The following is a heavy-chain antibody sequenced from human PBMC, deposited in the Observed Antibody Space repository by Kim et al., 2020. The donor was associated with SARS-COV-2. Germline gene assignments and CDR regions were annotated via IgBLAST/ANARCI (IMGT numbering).Heavy chain of an antibody. Sequence: SETLSLTCTVSGGSISSSSYYWGWIRQPPGKGLEWIGSIYYSGSTYYNPSLKSRVTISVDTSKNQFSLKLSSVTAADTAVYYCARHPNLDLYYYGSGSLEPNVDPWGQGTLVTVSS. CDR1: GGSISSSSYY. CDR2: IYYSGST. J-gene: IGHJ5*02. D-gene: IGHD3-10*01. V-gene: IGHV4-39*01. CDR3: ARHPNLDLYYYGSGSLEPNVDP.